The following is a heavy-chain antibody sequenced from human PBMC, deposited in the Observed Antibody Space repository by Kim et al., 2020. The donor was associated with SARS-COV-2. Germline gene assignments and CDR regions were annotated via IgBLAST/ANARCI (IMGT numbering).Heavy chain of an antibody. Sequence: SETLSLTCTVSGGSISSYYWSWIRQPPGKGLEWIGYIYYSGSTNYNPSLKSRVTISVDTSKNQFSLKLSSVTAADTAMYYCARSESYDILTGYYFASRGGSAFDYWGQGTLVTVSS. CDR2: IYYSGST. V-gene: IGHV4-59*01. J-gene: IGHJ4*02. D-gene: IGHD3-9*01. CDR3: ARSESYDILTGYYFASRGGSAFDY. CDR1: GGSISSYY.